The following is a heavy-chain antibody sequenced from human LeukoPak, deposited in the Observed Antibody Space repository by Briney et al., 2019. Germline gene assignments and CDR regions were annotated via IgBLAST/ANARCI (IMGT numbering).Heavy chain of an antibody. J-gene: IGHJ5*02. CDR1: GFTFSSYG. V-gene: IGHV3-30*18. Sequence: PGGSLRLSCAASGFTFSSYGMHWVRQAPGKGPEWVAVISYDGSNKYYADSVKGRFTISRDNSKNTLYLQMNSLRAEDTAVYYCAKDLLGYCSSTSCYLYNWFDPWGQGTLVTVSS. D-gene: IGHD2-2*01. CDR3: AKDLLGYCSSTSCYLYNWFDP. CDR2: ISYDGSNK.